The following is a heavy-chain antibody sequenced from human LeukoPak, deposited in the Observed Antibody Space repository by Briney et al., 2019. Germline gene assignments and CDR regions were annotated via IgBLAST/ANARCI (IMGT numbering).Heavy chain of an antibody. CDR2: IKPDGSEI. CDR3: AKDYYDSSGYSVDY. J-gene: IGHJ4*02. V-gene: IGHV3-7*01. D-gene: IGHD3-22*01. Sequence: GGSLRLSCEASGFSFSRYWMSWVRQAPVRGLEWVANIKPDGSEIYYVDSVKGRFTISRDNAKNSLYLQMNSLRAEDTAVYYCAKDYYDSSGYSVDYWGQGTLVTVSS. CDR1: GFSFSRYW.